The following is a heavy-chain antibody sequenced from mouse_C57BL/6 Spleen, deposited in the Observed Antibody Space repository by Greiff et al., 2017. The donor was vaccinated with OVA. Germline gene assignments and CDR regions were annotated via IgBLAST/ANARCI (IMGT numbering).Heavy chain of an antibody. CDR3: ARGDDYDGDFDY. CDR2: IAPANGNT. CDR1: GFNIKNTY. V-gene: IGHV14-3*01. Sequence: EVQLQESVAELVRPGASVTLSCTASGFNIKNTYMHWVKQRPEQGLEWIGRIAPANGNTKYAPKFQGKATIPADTSSNTAYLQLSRLTSEDTAIYYCARGDDYDGDFDYWGQGTTRTVSS. J-gene: IGHJ2*01. D-gene: IGHD2-4*01.